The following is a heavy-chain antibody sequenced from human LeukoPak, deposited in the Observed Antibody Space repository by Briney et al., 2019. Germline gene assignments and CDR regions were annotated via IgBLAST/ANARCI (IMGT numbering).Heavy chain of an antibody. Sequence: SVKVSCKASGGTFSSYAISWVRQAPGQGLEWMEGIIPIFGTANYAQKFQGRVTITADESTSTAYMELSSLRSEDTAVYYCARDRVNSGYDSTGFDYWGQGTLVTVSS. D-gene: IGHD5-12*01. V-gene: IGHV1-69*13. CDR2: IIPIFGTA. J-gene: IGHJ4*02. CDR3: ARDRVNSGYDSTGFDY. CDR1: GGTFSSYA.